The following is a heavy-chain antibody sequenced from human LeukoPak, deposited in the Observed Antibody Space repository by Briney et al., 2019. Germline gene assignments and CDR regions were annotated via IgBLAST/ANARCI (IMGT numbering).Heavy chain of an antibody. D-gene: IGHD3-22*01. J-gene: IGHJ2*01. V-gene: IGHV4-59*01. CDR3: AREAGSDSSGYYYRNSDL. Sequence: SETLSLTCTVSGGSISSYYWSWVRQPPGKGLEWIGYIYYSGNTNYSPSLKSRATISVDTPKNQFSLKLSSVTAADTAVYYCAREAGSDSSGYYYRNSDLWGRGTLVTVSS. CDR2: IYYSGNT. CDR1: GGSISSYY.